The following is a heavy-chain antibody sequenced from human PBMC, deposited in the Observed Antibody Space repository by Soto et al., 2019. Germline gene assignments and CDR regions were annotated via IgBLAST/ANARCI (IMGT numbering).Heavy chain of an antibody. D-gene: IGHD1-26*01. Sequence: QVQLVQSGAEVKNPGASVKVSCKASGYTFANYGISCVRQAPGQGLEWMGWASAYNGNTNYAQKLQGRVNMTTVTSTSTAYMELRSLRSEDTAVYYCARDSPEWGEAPVYWRQGTLVTVSS. CDR3: ARDSPEWGEAPVY. CDR1: GYTFANYG. V-gene: IGHV1-18*04. CDR2: ASAYNGNT. J-gene: IGHJ4*02.